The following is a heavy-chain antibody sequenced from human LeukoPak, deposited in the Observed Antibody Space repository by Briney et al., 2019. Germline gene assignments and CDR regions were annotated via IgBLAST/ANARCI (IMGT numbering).Heavy chain of an antibody. CDR2: ISGSGGST. Sequence: EGSLRLSCAASGFTFSSYGMSWVRQAPGKGLEWVSAISGSGGSTYYADSVKGRFTISRDNSKNTLYLQMNSLRAEDTAVYYCAKDFERTGDCYYAFDCWGQGTLVTVSS. CDR1: GFTFSSYG. J-gene: IGHJ4*02. V-gene: IGHV3-23*01. CDR3: AKDFERTGDCYYAFDC. D-gene: IGHD2-21*02.